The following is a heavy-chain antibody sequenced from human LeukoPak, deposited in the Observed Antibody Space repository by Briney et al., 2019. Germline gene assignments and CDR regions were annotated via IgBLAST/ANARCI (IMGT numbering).Heavy chain of an antibody. Sequence: GESLKISCKGSGYRFTSYWIGWVRPMPGKGLEWMGIIYPGDSDTRYSPAFEGQVTISADKSFSTAYLQWSSLKAADTAMYYCSRVGYCSGGSCYGFDYWGQGTLVTVSS. D-gene: IGHD2-15*01. CDR1: GYRFTSYW. V-gene: IGHV5-51*01. J-gene: IGHJ4*02. CDR3: SRVGYCSGGSCYGFDY. CDR2: IYPGDSDT.